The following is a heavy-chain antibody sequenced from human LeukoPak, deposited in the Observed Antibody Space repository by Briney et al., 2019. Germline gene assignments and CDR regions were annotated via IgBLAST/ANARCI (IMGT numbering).Heavy chain of an antibody. CDR2: IKSKTDGGTT. CDR3: TTAYYYGSGIYYTYYFDY. D-gene: IGHD3-10*01. V-gene: IGHV3-15*01. Sequence: GGSLRLSCAASGFTFSNAWMSWVRQAPGKGLEWVGRIKSKTDGGTTDYAAPVKGRFTISRDDSKNTLYLQMNSLKTEDTAVYYCTTAYYYGSGIYYTYYFDYWGQGTLVTVSS. J-gene: IGHJ4*02. CDR1: GFTFSNAW.